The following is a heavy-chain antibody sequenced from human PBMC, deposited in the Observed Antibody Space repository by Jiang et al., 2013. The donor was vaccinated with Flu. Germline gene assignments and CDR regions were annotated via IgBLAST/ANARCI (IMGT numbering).Heavy chain of an antibody. CDR2: IHYTGST. V-gene: IGHV4-59*08. CDR1: GGSISSYY. J-gene: IGHJ6*02. CDR3: ARQIRFYVGYYDSSGFSPMDV. D-gene: IGHD3-22*01. Sequence: GLVKPSETLSLTCTVSGGSISSYYWSWIRQPPGKGLEWIAYIHYTGSTKYNPSLKGRATISVDTSKNQVSLKVTSVTAADTAVYYCARQIRFYVGYYDSSGFSPMDVWGQGTTVTVSS.